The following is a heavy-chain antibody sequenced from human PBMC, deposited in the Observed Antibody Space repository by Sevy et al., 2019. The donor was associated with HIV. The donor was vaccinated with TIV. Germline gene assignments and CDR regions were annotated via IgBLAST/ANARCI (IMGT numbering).Heavy chain of an antibody. CDR2: IRYDGSNK. CDR1: GFTFSSYG. Sequence: GGSLRLSCAASGFTFSSYGMHWVRQAPGKGLEWVAFIRYDGSNKYYADSVKGRFTISRDNSKNTLYLQMNSLRVEDTAVYYCARDGGYSDYGMDVWGQGTTVTVSS. CDR3: ARDGGYSDYGMDV. V-gene: IGHV3-30*02. J-gene: IGHJ6*02. D-gene: IGHD2-15*01.